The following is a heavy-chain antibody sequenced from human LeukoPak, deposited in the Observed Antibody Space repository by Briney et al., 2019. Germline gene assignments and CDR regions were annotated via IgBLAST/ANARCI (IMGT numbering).Heavy chain of an antibody. D-gene: IGHD3-10*01. Sequence: PSETLSLTCTVSGGSVSSGSYYWSWIRQPPGKGLEWIGYIYYSGSTNYNPSLKSRVTISVDTSKNQFSLKLSSVTAADTAVYYCARDPSNSRGTMVQGVTPHDAFDIWGQGTVVTVSS. J-gene: IGHJ3*02. CDR2: IYYSGST. V-gene: IGHV4-61*01. CDR3: ARDPSNSRGTMVQGVTPHDAFDI. CDR1: GGSVSSGSYY.